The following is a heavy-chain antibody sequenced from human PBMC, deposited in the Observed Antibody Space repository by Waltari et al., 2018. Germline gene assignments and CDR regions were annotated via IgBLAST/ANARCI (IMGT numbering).Heavy chain of an antibody. Sequence: QVQLVESGGGVVQPGRSLRLSCAASGFTFSSYAMHWVRQAPGKGLEWVAVISYDGSNKYYADSVKGRFTISRDNSKNTLYLQMNSLRAEDTAVYYCARRWGSGYYYGMDVWGQGTTVTVSS. J-gene: IGHJ6*02. CDR1: GFTFSSYA. CDR3: ARRWGSGYYYGMDV. V-gene: IGHV3-30-3*01. D-gene: IGHD3-10*01. CDR2: ISYDGSNK.